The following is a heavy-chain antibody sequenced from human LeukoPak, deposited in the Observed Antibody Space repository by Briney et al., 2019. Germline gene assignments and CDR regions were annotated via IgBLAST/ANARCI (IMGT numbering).Heavy chain of an antibody. CDR2: ISSGSSYI. CDR1: GFTFGTYT. Sequence: PGGSLRLSCAASGFTFGTYTMNWVRQAPGKGLEWVSSISSGSSYIYYADSVKGRSTISRDNAKNSLYLQMNSLRAEDTAVYYCARVPGDCWGQGTLVTVSS. CDR3: ARVPGDC. V-gene: IGHV3-21*01. J-gene: IGHJ4*02.